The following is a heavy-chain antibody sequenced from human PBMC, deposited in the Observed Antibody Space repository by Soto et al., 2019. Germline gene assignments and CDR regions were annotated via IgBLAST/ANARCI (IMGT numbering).Heavy chain of an antibody. CDR2: LSGSGDRT. CDR3: AKGTTWLQLGQLDS. Sequence: EVQLLESGGNLAQPGGSLRLSCAASGFTFSNFAMSWVRQAPGKGLEWVSGLSGSGDRTYYADSVKGWFIVSRDNSKDTLYLQIHSLSVEDTAMYYCAKGTTWLQLGQLDSWGQGILVTVSS. V-gene: IGHV3-23*01. CDR1: GFTFSNFA. J-gene: IGHJ4*02. D-gene: IGHD1-1*01.